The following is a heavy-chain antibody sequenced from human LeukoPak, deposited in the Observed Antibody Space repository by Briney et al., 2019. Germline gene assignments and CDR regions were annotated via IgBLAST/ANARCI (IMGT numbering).Heavy chain of an antibody. V-gene: IGHV5-51*01. CDR1: GYSFTNYW. D-gene: IGHD3-22*01. J-gene: IGHJ2*01. CDR2: IYPGDSDA. CDR3: ARPLTYYYDSSGRAWYFDL. Sequence: GESLKISCKGSGYSFTNYWIGWVRQMPGKGLEWMGIIYPGDSDARYSPSFQGQVTISADKSISNVYLQWSSLKASDTAMYYCARPLTYYYDSSGRAWYFDLWGRGTLVTVSS.